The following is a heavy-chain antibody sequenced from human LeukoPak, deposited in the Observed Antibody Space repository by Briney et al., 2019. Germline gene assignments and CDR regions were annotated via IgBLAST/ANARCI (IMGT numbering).Heavy chain of an antibody. CDR2: IYHSGST. CDR1: GGSISSSNW. J-gene: IGHJ4*02. Sequence: PSGTLSLTCAVSGGSISSSNWWSRVRPPPGKGPEWIGEIYHSGSTNYNPSLKSRVTISVDKSKNQFSLKVSSVTAADTAVYYCARGGPDPIWPVVWGQGTLVTVSS. D-gene: IGHD4-23*01. V-gene: IGHV4-4*02. CDR3: ARGGPDPIWPVV.